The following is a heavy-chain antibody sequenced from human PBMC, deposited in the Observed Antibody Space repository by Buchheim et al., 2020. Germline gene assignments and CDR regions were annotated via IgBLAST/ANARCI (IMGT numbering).Heavy chain of an antibody. CDR1: GFTFTNYA. V-gene: IGHV3-23*01. Sequence: EVQLLESGGGSVQPGGSLRLSCAASGFTFTNYAMSWVRQAPGKGLEWVSGFSDSGGSTYYADSVKGRFTLSRENSKNMLYLQMNSLRADDTAIYYCAKGPYGDNARLSRYFDYWGQGTL. CDR2: FSDSGGST. J-gene: IGHJ4*02. D-gene: IGHD4-17*01. CDR3: AKGPYGDNARLSRYFDY.